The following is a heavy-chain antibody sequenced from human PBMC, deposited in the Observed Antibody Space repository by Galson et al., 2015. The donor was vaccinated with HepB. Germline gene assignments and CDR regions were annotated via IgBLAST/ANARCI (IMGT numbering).Heavy chain of an antibody. Sequence: SLRLSCAASRFPFSWYTMIWVRQAPGGGLEWVSAISESGSSKSYADSLKGRFTVSRDNAKNSLYLQMNSLRAEDTAVYYCARDRAQGNYFDYWGQGTLVTVSS. CDR1: RFPFSWYT. J-gene: IGHJ4*02. CDR2: ISESGSSK. CDR3: ARDRAQGNYFDY. V-gene: IGHV3-21*01.